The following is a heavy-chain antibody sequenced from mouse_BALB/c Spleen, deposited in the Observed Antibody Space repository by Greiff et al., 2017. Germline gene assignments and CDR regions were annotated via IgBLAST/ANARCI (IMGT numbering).Heavy chain of an antibody. Sequence: EVQLQQSGPDLVKPGASVKISCKASGYSFTGYNMNWVKQSNGKSLEWIGNIDPYYGCTSYNQKFKGKATLTVDKSYSTAYMQLKSLTSEDSAVSYCSRYDYSDQAGLAYWGQGTLVTVSA. CDR3: SRYDYSDQAGLAY. CDR2: IDPYYGCT. J-gene: IGHJ3*01. D-gene: IGHD2-4*01. CDR1: GYSFTGYN. V-gene: IGHV1-39*01.